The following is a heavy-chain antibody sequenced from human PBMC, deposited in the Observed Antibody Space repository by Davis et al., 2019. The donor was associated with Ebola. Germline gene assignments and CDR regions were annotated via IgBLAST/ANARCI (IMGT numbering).Heavy chain of an antibody. CDR2: IRYDGSNK. CDR3: AKDEGYSYAPGYY. D-gene: IGHD5-18*01. Sequence: PGGSLRLSCAASGFTFSSYGMHWVRQAPGKGLEWVAFIRYDGSNKYYADSVKGRFTISRDNSKNTLYLQMNSLRAEDTAVYYCAKDEGYSYAPGYYWGQRTLVTVSS. J-gene: IGHJ4*02. CDR1: GFTFSSYG. V-gene: IGHV3-30*02.